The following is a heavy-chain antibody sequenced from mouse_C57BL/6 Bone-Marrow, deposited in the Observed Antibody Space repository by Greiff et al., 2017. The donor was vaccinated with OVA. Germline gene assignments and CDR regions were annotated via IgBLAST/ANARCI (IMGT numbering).Heavy chain of an antibody. Sequence: QVQLQQSGAELARPGASVKLSCKASGYTFTSYGISWVKQRTGQGLEWIGEIYPRSGNTYYNEKFKGKATLTADNSSSTAYMELRSLTSEDSAVYFCARGYGNYEGYAMDYWGQGTSVTVSS. CDR1: GYTFTSYG. V-gene: IGHV1-81*01. D-gene: IGHD2-10*02. CDR2: IYPRSGNT. CDR3: ARGYGNYEGYAMDY. J-gene: IGHJ4*01.